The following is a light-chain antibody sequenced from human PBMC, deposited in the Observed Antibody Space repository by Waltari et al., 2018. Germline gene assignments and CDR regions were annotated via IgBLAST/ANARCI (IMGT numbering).Light chain of an antibody. Sequence: EIVLTQSPATLSLSPGERAPPSCRASQSVYSFLAWYQHKPGQAPRLLIFDALNRATGIPARFSGSGSGTDFTLTISSLEPEDFAVYYCQQRSDWLVTFGGGTRVEIK. CDR2: DAL. CDR1: QSVYSF. CDR3: QQRSDWLVT. V-gene: IGKV3-11*01. J-gene: IGKJ4*01.